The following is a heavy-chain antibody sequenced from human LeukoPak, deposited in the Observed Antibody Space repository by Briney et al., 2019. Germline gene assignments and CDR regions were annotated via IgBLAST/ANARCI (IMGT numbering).Heavy chain of an antibody. V-gene: IGHV4-4*02. CDR3: ARAGEYYYDSSGYYS. CDR2: IYHSGST. D-gene: IGHD3-22*01. J-gene: IGHJ4*02. CDR1: GGSISSSNW. Sequence: PSGTLSLTCAVSGGSISSSNWWSWVRQPPGKGLEWIGEIYHSGSTNYNPSLKSRVTISVDKSKNQFSLKLSSVTAADTAVYYCARAGEYYYDSSGYYSWGRGTLVTVSS.